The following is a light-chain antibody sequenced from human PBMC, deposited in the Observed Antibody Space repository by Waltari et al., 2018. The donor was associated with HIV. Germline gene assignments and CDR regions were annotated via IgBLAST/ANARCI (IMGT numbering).Light chain of an antibody. CDR1: SIGTTS. CDR3: QVWYSLTDPVV. CDR2: DDS. Sequence: SYVLTQPPSVSVAPGQTARIACGGNSIGTTSVHWYQQKPGQAPVLVVPDDSDRPSGIPARFSGSKPGNAATLTISRVEVGDEADYYCQVWYSLTDPVVFGGGTKLTVL. J-gene: IGLJ2*01. V-gene: IGLV3-21*02.